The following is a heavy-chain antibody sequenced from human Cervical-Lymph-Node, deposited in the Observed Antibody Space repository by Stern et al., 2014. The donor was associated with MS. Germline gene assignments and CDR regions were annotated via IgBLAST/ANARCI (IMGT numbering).Heavy chain of an antibody. CDR1: GGSISSSNW. J-gene: IGHJ3*02. D-gene: IGHD1-26*01. CDR2: IYHSGST. Sequence: QLVESGPGLVKPSGTLSLTCAVSGGSISSSNWWSWVRQPPGKGLEWIGEIYHSGSTNYNRSLKSRVTISVDKSKSQFSLKLSSVTAADTAVYYCARFGSLWRRAFDIWGQGTMVTVSS. V-gene: IGHV4-4*02. CDR3: ARFGSLWRRAFDI.